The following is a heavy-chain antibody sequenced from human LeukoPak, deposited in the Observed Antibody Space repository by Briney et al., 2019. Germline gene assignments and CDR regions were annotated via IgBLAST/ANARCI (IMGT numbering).Heavy chain of an antibody. CDR3: ARRYGGNFDY. D-gene: IGHD4-23*01. CDR2: IYPGDSDI. J-gene: IGHJ4*02. Sequence: GESLKISCKASGYSFSNFWIGWVRQMPGKGLDWMGIIYPGDSDITYSPSFQGQVSISAGKSISTAYLQWSSLRASDTALYYCARRYGGNFDYWGQGTLVTVSS. V-gene: IGHV5-51*01. CDR1: GYSFSNFW.